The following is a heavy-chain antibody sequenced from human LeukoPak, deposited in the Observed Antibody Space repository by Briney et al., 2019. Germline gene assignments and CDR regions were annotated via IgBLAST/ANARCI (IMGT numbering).Heavy chain of an antibody. CDR3: SRDRPRYFEY. V-gene: IGHV3-48*01. CDR1: GFAFSSYS. CDR2: ISGNSATK. J-gene: IGHJ4*02. Sequence: GGSLRLSCVGSGFAFSSYSMTWVRQAPGKGPEWISYISGNSATKYYTDSVKGRFTVSRDNAQNSLYLQMSSLRVEDTAVYYCSRDRPRYFEYWGLGTLVTVSS.